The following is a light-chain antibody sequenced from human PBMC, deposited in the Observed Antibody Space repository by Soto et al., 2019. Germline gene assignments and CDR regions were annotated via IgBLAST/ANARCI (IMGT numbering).Light chain of an antibody. J-gene: IGLJ3*02. CDR3: AAWDDSLRGV. Sequence: QSVLTQPPSASGTPGQRVTISCSGSSSNIGSNTVNWYQQLPGTAPKLLIYSNNQRPSGVPDRFSGSKSGTSASLAISVLQSEDEADYYCAAWDDSLRGVFGGGTKLTVL. V-gene: IGLV1-44*01. CDR1: SSNIGSNT. CDR2: SNN.